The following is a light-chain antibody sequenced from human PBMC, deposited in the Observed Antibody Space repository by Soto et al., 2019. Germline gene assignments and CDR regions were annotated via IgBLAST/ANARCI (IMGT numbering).Light chain of an antibody. CDR2: DVN. CDR3: SAYSSGATHVV. V-gene: IGLV2-14*03. CDR1: SSDIGGLYNY. Sequence: QSALTQPASVSGSPGQSITISCTGTSSDIGGLYNYVSWYQQHPGKAPKLLIYDVNDRPSGVSDRFSGSKSGNTASLTFSGLQAEDEADYFCSAYSSGATHVVFGGGTKLTVL. J-gene: IGLJ2*01.